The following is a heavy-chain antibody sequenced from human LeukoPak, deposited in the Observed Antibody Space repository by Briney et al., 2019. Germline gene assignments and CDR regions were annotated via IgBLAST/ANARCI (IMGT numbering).Heavy chain of an antibody. V-gene: IGHV4-59*08. Sequence: SETLSLTCTVSGGSISSYYWSWIRQPPGKGLEWIGYIYYSGSTNYNPSLKSRVTISVGTSKNQFSLKLSSVTAADTAVYYCARLTYYYGSGSYLFDYWGQGTLVTVSS. D-gene: IGHD3-10*01. CDR3: ARLTYYYGSGSYLFDY. CDR1: GGSISSYY. J-gene: IGHJ4*02. CDR2: IYYSGST.